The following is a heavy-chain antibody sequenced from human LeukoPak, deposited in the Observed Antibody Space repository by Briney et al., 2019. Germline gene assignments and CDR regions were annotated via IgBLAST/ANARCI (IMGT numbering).Heavy chain of an antibody. CDR1: GYTLTELS. V-gene: IGHV1-24*01. Sequence: ASVNVSCKVSGYTLTELSMHWVRQAPGKGLEWMGGFVPEDGETIYAQKFQGRVTMTEDTSTDTAYMELSSLRSEDTAVYYCATGLVVIAAFDIWGQGTMVTVSS. CDR2: FVPEDGET. J-gene: IGHJ3*02. D-gene: IGHD3-22*01. CDR3: ATGLVVIAAFDI.